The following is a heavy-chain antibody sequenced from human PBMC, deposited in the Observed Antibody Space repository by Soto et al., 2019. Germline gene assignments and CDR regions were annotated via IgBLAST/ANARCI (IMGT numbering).Heavy chain of an antibody. V-gene: IGHV3-11*01. CDR3: ARDLGYSKSKPFDY. J-gene: IGHJ4*02. CDR2: ISSSGSTI. D-gene: IGHD4-4*01. CDR1: GFTFSDYY. Sequence: GGSLRLSCAASGFTFSDYYMSLIRQAPGKGLEWVSYISSSGSTIYYADSVKGRFTISRDNAKNSLYLPMNSLRAEDTAVYYCARDLGYSKSKPFDYWGQGTLVTVSS.